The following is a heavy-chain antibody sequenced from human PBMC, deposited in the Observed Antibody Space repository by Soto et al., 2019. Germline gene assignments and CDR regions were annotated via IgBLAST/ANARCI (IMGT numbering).Heavy chain of an antibody. Sequence: SETLSLTCAVYGGSFSGYYWSWIRQPPGKGLEWIGEINHSGSTNYNPSLRSRVTISVDTSKNQFSLKLSSVTAADTAVYYCARDCTNGPCDYWGQGTLVTVSS. CDR1: GGSFSGYY. CDR2: INHSGST. V-gene: IGHV4-34*01. J-gene: IGHJ4*02. CDR3: ARDCTNGPCDY. D-gene: IGHD2-8*01.